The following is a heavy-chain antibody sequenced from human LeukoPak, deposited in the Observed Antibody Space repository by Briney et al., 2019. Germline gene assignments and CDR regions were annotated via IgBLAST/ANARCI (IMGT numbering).Heavy chain of an antibody. CDR2: SAGSGGST. J-gene: IGHJ4*02. CDR1: GFTFPRHA. CDR3: ARVLETDCSGGSCYSGLDY. D-gene: IGHD2-15*01. V-gene: IGHV3-23*01. Sequence: GGSLRLSCAASGFTFPRHAMSWVRQAPGKGLEWVASSAGSGGSTHYADSVKGRFTISRDNAQNSLFLQMNSLRVEDTAVYYCARVLETDCSGGSCYSGLDYWGQGTLVTVSS.